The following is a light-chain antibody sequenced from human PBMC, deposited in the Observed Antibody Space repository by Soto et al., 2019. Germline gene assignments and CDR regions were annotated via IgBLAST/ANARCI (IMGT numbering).Light chain of an antibody. Sequence: QSALTQPASMSGSPGQSITISCTGTSSDVGSYYPVSWFQQHPGKAPKLIIYEVNKRPSGVSDRFSGSKSGNTASLTISGLQAADEAEYYCCSYAGDTTFVVFGTVTKLSVL. CDR1: SSDVGSYYP. CDR2: EVN. V-gene: IGLV2-23*02. CDR3: CSYAGDTTFVV. J-gene: IGLJ1*01.